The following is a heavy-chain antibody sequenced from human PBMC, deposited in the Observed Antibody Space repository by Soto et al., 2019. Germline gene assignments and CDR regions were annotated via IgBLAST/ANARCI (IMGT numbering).Heavy chain of an antibody. J-gene: IGHJ4*02. D-gene: IGHD2-21*02. Sequence: ASVEVSCKXSGGTFSSYAISWVRQAPGQGLEWMGGIIPIFGTANYAQKFQGRVTITADESTSTAYMELSSLRSEDTAVYYCARVTIRDCGGYCYSLDTHDYWGQGTLVTVSS. CDR2: IIPIFGTA. CDR3: ARVTIRDCGGYCYSLDTHDY. V-gene: IGHV1-69*13. CDR1: GGTFSSYA.